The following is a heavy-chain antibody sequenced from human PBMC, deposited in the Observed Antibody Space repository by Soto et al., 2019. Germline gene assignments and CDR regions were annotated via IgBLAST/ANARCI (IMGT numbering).Heavy chain of an antibody. D-gene: IGHD3-22*01. CDR2: IYYSGST. Sequence: QVQLQESGPGLVKPSETLSLTCTVSGGSISSYYWSWIRQPPGKGLEWIGYIYYSGSTNYNPSLKSRVTISVDTSKNQFSLKLSSVTAADTAVYYCARYDYYDSSGYYYADKRYFDYWGQGTLVTVSS. CDR1: GGSISSYY. V-gene: IGHV4-59*01. J-gene: IGHJ4*02. CDR3: ARYDYYDSSGYYYADKRYFDY.